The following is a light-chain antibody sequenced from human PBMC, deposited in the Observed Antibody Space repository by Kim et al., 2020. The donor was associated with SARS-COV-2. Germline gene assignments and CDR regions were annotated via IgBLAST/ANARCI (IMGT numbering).Light chain of an antibody. Sequence: QSVLTQPPSVSGAPGQRVTISCTGSSSNIGAGYHVHWYQQLPGTAPKLLIYGNSNRPSGVPDRFSGSKSVTSASLAITGLQAEDEADYYCQSYDSSLSGHVVFGGGTQLTVL. CDR3: QSYDSSLSGHVV. J-gene: IGLJ2*01. CDR1: SSNIGAGYH. V-gene: IGLV1-40*01. CDR2: GNS.